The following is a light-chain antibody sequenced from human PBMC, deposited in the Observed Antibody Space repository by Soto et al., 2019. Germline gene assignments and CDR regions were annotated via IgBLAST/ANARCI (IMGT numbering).Light chain of an antibody. V-gene: IGKV1-39*01. CDR1: QDINKY. CDR3: QQSYSSPYT. CDR2: ATS. Sequence: DIQMTQSPSSLSAAVGDRVTITCRASQDINKYLNWYRQTPGKAPNLLIFATSTLHSGVPSRFSGSRSGTDFSLTISSLQPEDFATYYCQQSYSSPYTFGQRTKLEF. J-gene: IGKJ2*01.